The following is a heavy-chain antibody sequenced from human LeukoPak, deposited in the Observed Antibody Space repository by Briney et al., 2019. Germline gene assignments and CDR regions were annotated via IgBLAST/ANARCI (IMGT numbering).Heavy chain of an antibody. J-gene: IGHJ3*02. CDR1: GFIFSSCN. Sequence: SQILCNGSCGFIFSSCNMKGLHQARRKGLEWVTYISTDSDSIYYADSVKGRFTISRDNAKNSLYLQMNSLRDEDTAVYYCAIDAWDLPLDAFDIWGQGTMVTVSS. CDR3: AIDAWDLPLDAFDI. V-gene: IGHV3-48*02. CDR2: ISTDSDSI. D-gene: IGHD1-26*01.